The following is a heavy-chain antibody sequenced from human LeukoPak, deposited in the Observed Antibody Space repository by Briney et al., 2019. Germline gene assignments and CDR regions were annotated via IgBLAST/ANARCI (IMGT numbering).Heavy chain of an antibody. V-gene: IGHV3-7*03. Sequence: GGSLRLSCAASGFTLSYYWMTWVRQVPGKGLEWVASIKQDGSEKHYVGSVKGRFTISRDNAEKSLYLQMNSLRAEDTAVYYCARGLPSDYWGQGTLVTVSS. J-gene: IGHJ4*02. CDR2: IKQDGSEK. CDR3: ARGLPSDY. CDR1: GFTLSYYW.